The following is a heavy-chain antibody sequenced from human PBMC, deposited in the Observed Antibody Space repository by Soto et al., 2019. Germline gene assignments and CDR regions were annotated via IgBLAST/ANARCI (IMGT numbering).Heavy chain of an antibody. Sequence: QVQLVQSGAEVKKPGSSVKVSCKASGDTFNFYTINWVRQAPGLGLEWMGRFNPILSFSNSALKFQGRVTLTADKATSTGYMVLSSLRSEDTAIYYCATSFGSGSRAFDYWGPGALVTVSS. J-gene: IGHJ4*02. CDR3: ATSFGSGSRAFDY. V-gene: IGHV1-69*02. CDR1: GDTFNFYT. CDR2: FNPILSFS. D-gene: IGHD3-10*01.